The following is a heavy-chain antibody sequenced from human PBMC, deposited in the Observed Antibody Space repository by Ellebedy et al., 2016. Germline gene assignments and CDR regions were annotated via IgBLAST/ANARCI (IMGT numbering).Heavy chain of an antibody. Sequence: GGSLRLSXAASGFTFSSYAMSWVRQAPGKGLEWVSAISGSGGSTYYADSVKGRFTISRDNSKNTLYLQMNSLRDEDTAVYYCAKGGVVGTTGLFDYWGQGTLVTVSS. CDR1: GFTFSSYA. V-gene: IGHV3-23*01. D-gene: IGHD1-26*01. CDR3: AKGGVVGTTGLFDY. CDR2: ISGSGGST. J-gene: IGHJ4*02.